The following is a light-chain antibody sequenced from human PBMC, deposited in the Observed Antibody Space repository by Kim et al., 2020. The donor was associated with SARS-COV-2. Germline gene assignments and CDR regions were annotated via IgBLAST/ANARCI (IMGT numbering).Light chain of an antibody. CDR3: RVWHSSSDHVV. J-gene: IGLJ2*01. CDR2: YDS. CDR1: NLGSKS. Sequence: APEKQASTPCGENNLGSKSVPWYQQQPGQAPVVLFSYDSTRPSGIPERFSGSNSWNTAALSISRVEAGDEADYYCRVWHSSSDHVVFGGGTQLTVL. V-gene: IGLV3-21*04.